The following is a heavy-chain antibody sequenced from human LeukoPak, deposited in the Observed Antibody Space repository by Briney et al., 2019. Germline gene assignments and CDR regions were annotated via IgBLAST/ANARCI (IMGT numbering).Heavy chain of an antibody. D-gene: IGHD3-22*01. Sequence: GGSLRLSCAASGFTFSDAWLSWVRQAPGKGLEWIGRIRTKREGEPTDYSGPVKGRFTISRNHSKNTLYLQMNSLRTEDTAVYYCTADLSDSSAWSFDYWGQGTLVTVSS. V-gene: IGHV3-15*01. CDR2: IRTKREGEPT. CDR3: TADLSDSSAWSFDY. J-gene: IGHJ4*02. CDR1: GFTFSDAW.